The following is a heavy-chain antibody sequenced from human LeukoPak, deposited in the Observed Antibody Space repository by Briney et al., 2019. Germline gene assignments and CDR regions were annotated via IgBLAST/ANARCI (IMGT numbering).Heavy chain of an antibody. CDR3: ARGRCSSTSCYCDY. CDR2: INHSGST. J-gene: IGHJ4*02. V-gene: IGHV4-39*07. Sequence: PSETLSLTCTVSGGSISSSSYYWSWIRQPPGKGLEWIGEINHSGSTNYNPSLKSRVTISVDTSKNQFSLKLSSVTAADTAVYYCARGRCSSTSCYCDYWGQGTLVTVSS. CDR1: GGSISSSSYY. D-gene: IGHD2-2*01.